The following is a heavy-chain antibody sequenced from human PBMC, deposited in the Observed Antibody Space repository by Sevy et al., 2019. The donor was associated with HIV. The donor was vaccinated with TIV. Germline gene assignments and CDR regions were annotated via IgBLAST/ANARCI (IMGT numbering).Heavy chain of an antibody. V-gene: IGHV3-30-3*01. D-gene: IGHD2-15*01. J-gene: IGHJ6*02. CDR2: ISYDGSNK. CDR3: ARDLPIVVVVAATTHYDYYGMDV. Sequence: GGSLRLSCAASGFTFSSYAMHWVRQAPGKGLEWVAVISYDGSNKYYADSVKGRFTISRDNSKNTLYLQMNSLRAEDTAVYYCARDLPIVVVVAATTHYDYYGMDVRGQGTTVTVSS. CDR1: GFTFSSYA.